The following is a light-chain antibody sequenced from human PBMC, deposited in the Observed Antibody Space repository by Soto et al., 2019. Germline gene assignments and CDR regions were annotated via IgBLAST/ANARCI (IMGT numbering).Light chain of an antibody. CDR1: SSDVGGYNY. Sequence: QSALIQPPSASGSPGQSVTISCTGTSSDVGGYNYVSWYQQHPGKAPQLIIYDVSKRSSGVPDRFSGSKSGNTASLTVSGLQAEDEADYYCCSHAGSSVVFGGGTKRTVL. V-gene: IGLV2-8*01. J-gene: IGLJ2*01. CDR3: CSHAGSSVV. CDR2: DVS.